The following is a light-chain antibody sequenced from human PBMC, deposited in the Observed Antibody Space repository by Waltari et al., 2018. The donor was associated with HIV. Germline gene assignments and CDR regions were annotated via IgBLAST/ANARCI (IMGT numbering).Light chain of an antibody. J-gene: IGLJ1*01. Sequence: QSLLPQPPPVPGPPAPPLPNPSPGCSSNLGAGPDVHWYQQLPGTVPKLLIYGNSNRPSGVPGRFSGSKSGTSASLAITGLQAEDEADYYCQSHDTSLSGPCVFGTGTKVTVL. CDR2: GNS. CDR1: SSNLGAGPD. CDR3: QSHDTSLSGPCV. V-gene: IGLV1-40*01.